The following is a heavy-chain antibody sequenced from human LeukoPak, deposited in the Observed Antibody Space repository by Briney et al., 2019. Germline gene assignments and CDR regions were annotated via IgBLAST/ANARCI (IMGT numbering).Heavy chain of an antibody. CDR3: ARDLGDYYDSSGYYYFDY. V-gene: IGHV4-38-2*02. CDR1: GYSISSGYD. D-gene: IGHD3-22*01. J-gene: IGHJ4*02. CDR2: IYHRGST. Sequence: SETLSLTCAVSGYSISSGYDWGWIRQPPGKGLEWIGSIYHRGSTYYNPSLKSRVTISVDPSKNQFSLKLSSVTAADTAVYYCARDLGDYYDSSGYYYFDYWRQGTLVTVSS.